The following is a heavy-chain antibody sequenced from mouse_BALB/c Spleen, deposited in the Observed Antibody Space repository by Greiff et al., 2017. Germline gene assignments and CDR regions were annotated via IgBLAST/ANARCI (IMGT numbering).Heavy chain of an antibody. Sequence: EVQRVESGGGLVKPGGSLKLSCAASGFAFSSYDMSWVRQTPEKRLEWVAYISSGGGSTYYPDTVKGRFTISRDNAKNTLYLQMSSLKSEDTAMYYCAREVRRPYYAMDYWGQGTSVTVSS. J-gene: IGHJ4*01. V-gene: IGHV5-12-1*01. CDR2: ISSGGGST. CDR1: GFAFSSYD. D-gene: IGHD2-14*01. CDR3: AREVRRPYYAMDY.